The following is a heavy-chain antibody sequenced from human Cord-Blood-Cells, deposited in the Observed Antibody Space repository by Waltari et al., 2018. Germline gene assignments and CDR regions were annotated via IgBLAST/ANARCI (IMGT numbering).Heavy chain of an antibody. V-gene: IGHV4-39*01. J-gene: IGHJ3*02. D-gene: IGHD3-10*01. CDR3: ARIGTMVRGVARAFDI. CDR2: IYYSGST. CDR1: GGSISSSSYY. Sequence: QLQLQESGPGLVKPSETLSLTCTVSGGSISSSSYYWGWIRQPPGKGLEWSGSIYYSGSTYYNPSLKSRVTISVDTSKNQFSLKLSSVTAADTAVYYCARIGTMVRGVARAFDIWGQGTMVTVSS.